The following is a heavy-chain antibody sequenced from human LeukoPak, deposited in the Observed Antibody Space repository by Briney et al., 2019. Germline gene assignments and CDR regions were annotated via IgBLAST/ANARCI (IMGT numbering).Heavy chain of an antibody. CDR2: ISYDGSNK. CDR3: ARDGSSWYSCFDY. J-gene: IGHJ4*02. CDR1: GFAFSSYA. V-gene: IGHV3-30*04. Sequence: PGGSLRLSCAASGFAFSSYAMHWVRQAPGKGLEWVAVISYDGSNKYYADSVKGRFTISRDNSKNTLYLQMNSLRAEDMAVYYCARDGSSWYSCFDYWGQGTLVTVSS. D-gene: IGHD6-13*01.